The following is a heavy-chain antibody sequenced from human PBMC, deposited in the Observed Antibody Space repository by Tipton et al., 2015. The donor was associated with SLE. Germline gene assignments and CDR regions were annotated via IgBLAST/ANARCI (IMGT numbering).Heavy chain of an antibody. CDR3: AGGSSSTRDY. D-gene: IGHD3-16*01. CDR1: GFTFRSYP. V-gene: IGHV3-23*03. J-gene: IGHJ4*02. Sequence: SLRLSCAASGFTFRSYPMTWVCQAPGKGLEWVSVIYSGGSTYYADSVKGRFTISRDDSKNTLYLQMNSLRPEDTAVYYCAGGSSSTRDYWGQGTLVTVSS. CDR2: IYSGGST.